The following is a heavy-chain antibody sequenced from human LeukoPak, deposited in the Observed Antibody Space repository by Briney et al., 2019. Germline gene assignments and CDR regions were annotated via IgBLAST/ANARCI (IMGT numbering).Heavy chain of an antibody. D-gene: IGHD2-2*02. J-gene: IGHJ3*02. CDR3: ARGVGYCSSTSCYKGRDAFDI. CDR2: ISSSSSTI. CDR1: GFSLSSYA. V-gene: IGHV3-48*01. Sequence: GGSLRLSCAASGFSLSSYAMNWVRQAPGKGLEWVSYISSSSSTIYYADSVKGRFTISRDNAKNSLYLQMNSLRAEDTAVYYCARGVGYCSSTSCYKGRDAFDIWGQGTMVTVSS.